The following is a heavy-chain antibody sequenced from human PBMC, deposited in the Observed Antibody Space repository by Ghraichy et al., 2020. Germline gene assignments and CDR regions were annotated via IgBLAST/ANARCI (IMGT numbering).Heavy chain of an antibody. Sequence: LSLTCAASGFTFSSYSMNWVRQAPGKGLEWVSSISSSSSYIYYADSVKGRFTISRDNAKNSLYLQMNSLRAEDTAVYYCARDRNLYFDYWGQGTLVTVSS. J-gene: IGHJ4*02. CDR2: ISSSSSYI. CDR3: ARDRNLYFDY. V-gene: IGHV3-21*01. CDR1: GFTFSSYS.